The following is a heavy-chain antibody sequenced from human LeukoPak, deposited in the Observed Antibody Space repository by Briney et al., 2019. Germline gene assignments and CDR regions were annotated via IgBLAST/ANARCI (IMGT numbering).Heavy chain of an antibody. CDR1: GGSISSSSYY. V-gene: IGHV4-39*07. CDR2: IYYSGST. D-gene: IGHD6-13*01. Sequence: SETLSLTCTVSGGSISSSSYYWGWIRQPPGKGLEWIGSIYYSGSTYYNPSLKSRVTISVDKSKNQFSLKLCSVTAADTAVYYCARDRGSSWSFDYWGQGTLVTVSS. CDR3: ARDRGSSWSFDY. J-gene: IGHJ4*02.